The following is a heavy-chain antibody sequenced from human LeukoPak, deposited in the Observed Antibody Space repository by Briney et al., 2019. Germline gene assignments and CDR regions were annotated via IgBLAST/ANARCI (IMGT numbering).Heavy chain of an antibody. D-gene: IGHD3-3*01. CDR3: ARTPRLWSGYLETDWFDP. Sequence: SETLSLTCTVSGGSISSHDWSWIRQPPGKGLEWIGYIYYSGSTNYNPSLKSRVTISVDTSKNQFSLKLSSVTAADTAVYYCARTPRLWSGYLETDWFDPWGQGTLVTVSS. J-gene: IGHJ5*02. CDR2: IYYSGST. CDR1: GGSISSHD. V-gene: IGHV4-59*11.